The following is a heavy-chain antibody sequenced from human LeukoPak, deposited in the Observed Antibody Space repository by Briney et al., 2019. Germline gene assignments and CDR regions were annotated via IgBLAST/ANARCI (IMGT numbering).Heavy chain of an antibody. Sequence: GASVKVSCKASGYTFTSYDINWVRQATGQGLEWMGWMNPNSGNTGYAQKFQGRVTMTRDTSISTAYMELSRLRSDDTAVYYCARDLVGLGSRSSSSGRLYYYYYMDVWGKGTSVTVSS. D-gene: IGHD6-6*01. CDR1: GYTFTSYD. J-gene: IGHJ6*03. CDR3: ARDLVGLGSRSSSSGRLYYYYYMDV. CDR2: MNPNSGNT. V-gene: IGHV1-8*01.